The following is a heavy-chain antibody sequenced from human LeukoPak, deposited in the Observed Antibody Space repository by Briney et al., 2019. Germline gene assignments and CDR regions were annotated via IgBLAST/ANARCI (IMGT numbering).Heavy chain of an antibody. V-gene: IGHV3-30-3*01. Sequence: GRSLRLSCAASGFTFSSYAMHWVRQAPGKGLEWVAVISYDGINKYYADSVKGRFTISRDNSKNTLYLQMNSLRAEDTAVYYCAKDLEGATDYWGQGTLVTVSS. CDR3: AKDLEGATDY. CDR2: ISYDGINK. J-gene: IGHJ4*02. CDR1: GFTFSSYA. D-gene: IGHD1-26*01.